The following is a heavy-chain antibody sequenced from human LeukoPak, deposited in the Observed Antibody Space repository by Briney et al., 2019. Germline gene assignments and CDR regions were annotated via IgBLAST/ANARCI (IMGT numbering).Heavy chain of an antibody. CDR1: GFTFKTYA. Sequence: TGGSLTLFCAASGFTFKTYAMSGVREAPGKGREWVSAISGSGGSTYYADSVKGRFTISRDNSKNTLYLQINSLRAEDTAIYYCAKDRRNWGSRVDYWGQGTLVTVSS. V-gene: IGHV3-23*01. CDR3: AKDRRNWGSRVDY. J-gene: IGHJ4*02. CDR2: ISGSGGST. D-gene: IGHD7-27*01.